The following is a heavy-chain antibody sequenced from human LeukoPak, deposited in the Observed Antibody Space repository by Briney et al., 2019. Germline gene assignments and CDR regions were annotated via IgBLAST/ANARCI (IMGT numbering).Heavy chain of an antibody. D-gene: IGHD6-19*01. J-gene: IGHJ6*02. V-gene: IGHV4-59*12. Sequence: PSETLSLTCTVSGASISSFYWSWIRQPPGKGLEWIGYIYYSGSTTYNPSLKSRVIISVDTSKNQLSLKLSSVTAADTAVYYCAREASIAVADVWGQGTTVTVSS. CDR2: IYYSGST. CDR1: GASISSFY. CDR3: AREASIAVADV.